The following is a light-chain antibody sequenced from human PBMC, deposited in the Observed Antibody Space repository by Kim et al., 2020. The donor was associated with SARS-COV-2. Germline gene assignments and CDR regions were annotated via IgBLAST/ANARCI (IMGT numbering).Light chain of an antibody. CDR2: AAS. CDR3: QQYYSYPWT. V-gene: IGKV1-8*01. CDR1: QGISSY. Sequence: ASTGDRVTITCRARQGISSYLAWYQQTPGKAPKLLIYAASTLQSGVPSRFSGSGSGTDFTLTISCLQSEDFATYYCQQYYSYPWTFGQGTQVDIK. J-gene: IGKJ1*01.